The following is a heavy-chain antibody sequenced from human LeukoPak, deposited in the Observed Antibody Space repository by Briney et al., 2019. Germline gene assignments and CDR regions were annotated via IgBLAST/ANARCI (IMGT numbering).Heavy chain of an antibody. Sequence: PGGSLRLSCAVSGFTFISNYMSWVRQAPGKGLEWVSTIYSGGTTYYADSVKGRFTISRDNSKNTLYLQMDSLRAEDTAVYYCAREIGGALHYFDYWGQGTLVTVSS. CDR2: IYSGGTT. V-gene: IGHV3-53*01. CDR1: GFTFISNY. J-gene: IGHJ4*02. CDR3: AREIGGALHYFDY. D-gene: IGHD1-26*01.